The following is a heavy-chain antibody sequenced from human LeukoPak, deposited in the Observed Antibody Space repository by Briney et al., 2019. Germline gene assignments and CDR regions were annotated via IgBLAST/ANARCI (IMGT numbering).Heavy chain of an antibody. Sequence: ASVKVSCKASGYTFPGYYIQWVRQSPGQGPEWMAWINPKTGDTNYAHKFQGRLTLTRDTSISTAYLQLTDLTSDDTGVFYCARGRISNCGQGTPLLVSS. CDR2: INPKTGDT. J-gene: IGHJ4*02. V-gene: IGHV1-2*07. CDR3: ARGRISN. D-gene: IGHD2-15*01. CDR1: GYTFPGYY.